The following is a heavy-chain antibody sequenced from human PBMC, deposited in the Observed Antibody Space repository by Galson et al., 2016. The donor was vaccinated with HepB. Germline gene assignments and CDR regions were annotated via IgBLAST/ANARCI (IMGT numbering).Heavy chain of an antibody. D-gene: IGHD6-19*01. J-gene: IGHJ5*02. Sequence: SLRLSCAVSGFTFSRSDMHWVRQAPGKGLEWVAVIWSDGSNRYYADSVQGRSTISRDNSKNTLFLQMNSLRAEDTAVYFCARDPHASGWAAYYFDAWGQGTLVTVSS. CDR3: ARDPHASGWAAYYFDA. CDR2: IWSDGSNR. V-gene: IGHV3-33*01. CDR1: GFTFSRSD.